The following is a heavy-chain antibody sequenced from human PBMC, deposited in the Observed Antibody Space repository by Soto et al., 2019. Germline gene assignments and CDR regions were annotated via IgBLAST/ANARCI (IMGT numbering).Heavy chain of an antibody. CDR1: GGTFSSYA. D-gene: IGHD5-18*01. CDR2: IIPIFGTA. V-gene: IGHV1-69*06. J-gene: IGHJ4*02. Sequence: QVQLVQSGAEVKKPGSSVKVSCKASGGTFSSYAISWVRQAPGQGLEWMGGIIPIFGTANYAQKFQGRVTITADKSTSTAYMELSSPRSEDTAVYYCARHKQGWLQRNFDYWGQGTLVTVSS. CDR3: ARHKQGWLQRNFDY.